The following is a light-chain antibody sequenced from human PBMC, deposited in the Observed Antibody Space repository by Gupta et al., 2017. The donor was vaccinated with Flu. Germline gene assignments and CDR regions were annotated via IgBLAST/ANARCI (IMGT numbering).Light chain of an antibody. CDR1: QSISSY. Sequence: DIQMTQSPSSLSASVGDRVTVTCRASQSISSYLNWYQQKPGIAPKLLIYAASNLQSGVPSRFSGSGSGTDFTLTISSLQPEDSATYYCQQSDSTPLTFGGGTMVEIK. CDR2: AAS. J-gene: IGKJ4*01. CDR3: QQSDSTPLT. V-gene: IGKV1-39*01.